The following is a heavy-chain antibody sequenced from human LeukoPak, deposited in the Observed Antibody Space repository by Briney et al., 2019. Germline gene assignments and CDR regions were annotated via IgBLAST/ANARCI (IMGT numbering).Heavy chain of an antibody. D-gene: IGHD3-16*01. CDR1: GGSISSYY. V-gene: IGHV4-4*07. Sequence: PSETLSLTCTVSGGSISSYYWSWIRQPAGKGLEWIGRIYISGSTNYNPSLKSRVTISLDTSKNQFSLKLSSVTAADTAVYYCARGRYASGYFDYWGQGTLVTVSS. CDR2: IYISGST. J-gene: IGHJ4*02. CDR3: ARGRYASGYFDY.